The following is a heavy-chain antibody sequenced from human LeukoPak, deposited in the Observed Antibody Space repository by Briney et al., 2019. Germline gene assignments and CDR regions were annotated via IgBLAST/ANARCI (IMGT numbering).Heavy chain of an antibody. Sequence: ASVKVSCKASGYTFNSYGIRWVRQAPGQGLGGMGWISAYNGNTNYAQKLQGRVTMTTDTSTSTAYMELRSLRSDDTAVYYCARDTAVANDYWGQGTLVTVSS. CDR1: GYTFNSYG. V-gene: IGHV1-18*01. CDR2: ISAYNGNT. D-gene: IGHD6-19*01. CDR3: ARDTAVANDY. J-gene: IGHJ4*02.